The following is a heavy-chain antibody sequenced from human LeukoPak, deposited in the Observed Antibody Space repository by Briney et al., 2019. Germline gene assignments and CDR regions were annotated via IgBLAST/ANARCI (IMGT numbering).Heavy chain of an antibody. J-gene: IGHJ6*02. CDR3: ARSREGSATNGMDV. V-gene: IGHV3-30*02. Sequence: GGSLRLSCAASGFTFSSYGMHWVRQAPGKGLEWVAFIRYDGSNKYYADSVKGRFTISRDNSKNTLFLQMNSLRVEDTAVYYCARSREGSATNGMDVWGQGTTVTVSS. D-gene: IGHD1-26*01. CDR2: IRYDGSNK. CDR1: GFTFSSYG.